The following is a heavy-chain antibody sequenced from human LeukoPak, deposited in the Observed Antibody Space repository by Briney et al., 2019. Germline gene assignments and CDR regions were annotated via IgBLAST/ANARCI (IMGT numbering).Heavy chain of an antibody. CDR3: ARDCSGGSCYSGWGYYYGMDV. V-gene: IGHV3-9*01. Sequence: PGRSLRLSCAASGFTFDDYAMHWVRQAPGKGLEWVSGISWNSGSIGYADSVKGRFTISRDNAKNSLYLQMNSLRAEDTAVYSCARDCSGGSCYSGWGYYYGMDVWGHGTTVTVSS. J-gene: IGHJ6*02. CDR1: GFTFDDYA. CDR2: ISWNSGSI. D-gene: IGHD2-15*01.